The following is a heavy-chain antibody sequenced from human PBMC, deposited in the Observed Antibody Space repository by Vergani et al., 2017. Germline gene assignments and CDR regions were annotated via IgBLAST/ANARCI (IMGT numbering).Heavy chain of an antibody. V-gene: IGHV4-34*01. CDR1: GGSFSGYY. J-gene: IGHJ6*03. Sequence: QVQLQQWGAGLLKPSETLSLTCAVYGGSFSGYYWSWIRQPPGKGLEWNGEINHSGSTNYNPSLKSRVTISVDTSKNQFSLKLSSVTAADTAVYYGARGIVYQLLYSYYYYMDVWGKGTTVTVSS. CDR3: ARGIVYQLLYSYYYYMDV. CDR2: INHSGST. D-gene: IGHD2-2*01.